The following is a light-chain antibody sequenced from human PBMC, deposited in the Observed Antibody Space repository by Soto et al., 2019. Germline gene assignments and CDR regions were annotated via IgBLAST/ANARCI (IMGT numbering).Light chain of an antibody. CDR1: QTVLYSSNNKNY. Sequence: DIVMTQSPDSLAVSLGERATINCKSSQTVLYSSNNKNYLTWYQQKPGQPPKQLIYWASTRQSGVPDRFRGGGSGTDFALTIRSLQAQDEAVYYYQQYYSTPLTFGEGTKVEIK. CDR2: WAS. J-gene: IGKJ4*01. V-gene: IGKV4-1*01. CDR3: QQYYSTPLT.